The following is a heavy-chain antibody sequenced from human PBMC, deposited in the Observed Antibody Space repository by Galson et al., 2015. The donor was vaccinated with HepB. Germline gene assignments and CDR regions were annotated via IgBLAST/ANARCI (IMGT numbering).Heavy chain of an antibody. V-gene: IGHV3-23*01. CDR3: AKGVGIAARRGDAFDI. Sequence: SLRLSCAASGFTFSSYAMSWVRQAPGKGLEWVSAISGSGGSTYYADSVKGRFTISRDNSKNALYLQMNSLRAEDTAVYYCAKGVGIAARRGDAFDIWGQGTMVTVSS. D-gene: IGHD6-6*01. J-gene: IGHJ3*02. CDR2: ISGSGGST. CDR1: GFTFSSYA.